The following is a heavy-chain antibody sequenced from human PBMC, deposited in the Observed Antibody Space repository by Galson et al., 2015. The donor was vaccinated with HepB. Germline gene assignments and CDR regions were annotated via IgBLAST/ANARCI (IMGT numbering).Heavy chain of an antibody. Sequence: TLSLTCAVSGGSISSGGYSWSWIRQPPGKGLEWIGYIYHSGSTYYNPSLKSRVTISVDRSKNQFSLKLSSVTAADTAVYYCARGHPGYCSSTSCPDNAFDIWGQGTMVTVSS. CDR1: GGSISSGGYS. D-gene: IGHD2-2*03. CDR3: ARGHPGYCSSTSCPDNAFDI. CDR2: IYHSGST. J-gene: IGHJ3*02. V-gene: IGHV4-30-2*01.